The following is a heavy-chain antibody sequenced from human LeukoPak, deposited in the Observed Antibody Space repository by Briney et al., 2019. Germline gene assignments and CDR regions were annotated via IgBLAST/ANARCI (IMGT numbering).Heavy chain of an antibody. CDR2: IYYSGST. CDR3: ARDSGSGWYGGYFEY. D-gene: IGHD6-19*01. CDR1: GGSISSYY. J-gene: IGHJ4*02. Sequence: PSETLSLTCTVSGGSISSYYWSWIRQPPGKGLEWIGYIYYSGSTNYNPSLKSRVTISVDTSKNQFSLKLSSVTAADTAVYYCARDSGSGWYGGYFEYRGQGTLVTVSS. V-gene: IGHV4-59*01.